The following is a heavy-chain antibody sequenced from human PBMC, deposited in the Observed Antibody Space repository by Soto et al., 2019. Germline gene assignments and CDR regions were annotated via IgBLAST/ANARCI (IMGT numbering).Heavy chain of an antibody. CDR1: GYTFTSYA. J-gene: IGHJ4*02. D-gene: IGHD5-12*01. CDR2: INAYNGNT. V-gene: IGHV1-18*01. Sequence: ASVKVSCKASGYTFTSYAISWVRQAPGQGLEWMGWINAYNGNTNYAQKVQGRVTMTTDTSTSTAYMELRSLRSDDTAVYYCARDCGYGIFDYWGQGTLVTVSS. CDR3: ARDCGYGIFDY.